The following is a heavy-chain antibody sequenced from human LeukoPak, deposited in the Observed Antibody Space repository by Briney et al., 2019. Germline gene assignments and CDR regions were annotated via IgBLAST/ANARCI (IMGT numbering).Heavy chain of an antibody. CDR1: GGSISSSSYY. CDR3: ARWAPGGGFDY. V-gene: IGHV4-39*07. J-gene: IGHJ4*02. D-gene: IGHD3-10*01. Sequence: PSETLSLTCTVSGGSISSSSYYWGWIRQPPGKGLEWIGSIYYSGSTYYNPSLKSRVTISVDTSKNQFSLKLSSVTAADTAVYYCARWAPGGGFDYWGQGTLVTVSS. CDR2: IYYSGST.